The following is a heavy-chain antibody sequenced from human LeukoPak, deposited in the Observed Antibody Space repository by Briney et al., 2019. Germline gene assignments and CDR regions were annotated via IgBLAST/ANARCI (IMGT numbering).Heavy chain of an antibody. CDR2: ISGSGVST. J-gene: IGHJ4*02. CDR3: AKHGYCSGISCFFDF. V-gene: IGHV3-23*01. D-gene: IGHD2-2*03. Sequence: GGSLRLSCAASGFTFSSYAMTWVRQAPGKGLEWVSAISGSGVSTFYTDSVKGRFTISRDSSKNTLYLQMNSLRAEDTALYYCAKHGYCSGISCFFDFWGQGTLVTVSS. CDR1: GFTFSSYA.